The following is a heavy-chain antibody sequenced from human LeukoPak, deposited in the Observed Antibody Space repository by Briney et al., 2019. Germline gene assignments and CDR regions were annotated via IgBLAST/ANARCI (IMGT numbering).Heavy chain of an antibody. CDR2: INHSGST. CDR1: GGSFNGYY. Sequence: SETLSLTCAVYGGSFNGYYWRWIGQPPGEGLEWIGEINHSGSTNYNPSLKSRVTISVDTSKNQFSLKLSSVTAADTAVYYCARSGIVVVPAASPASFDYWGQGTLVTVSS. D-gene: IGHD2-2*01. CDR3: ARSGIVVVPAASPASFDY. J-gene: IGHJ4*02. V-gene: IGHV4-34*01.